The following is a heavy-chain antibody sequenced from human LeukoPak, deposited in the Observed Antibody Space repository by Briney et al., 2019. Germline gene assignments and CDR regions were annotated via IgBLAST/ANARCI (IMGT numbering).Heavy chain of an antibody. V-gene: IGHV3-23*01. Sequence: GGSLRLSCAASGFTFGSYAMSWVRQAPGKGLEWVSAISGSGGSTYYADSVKGRFTISRDNSKNTLYLQMNSLRAEDTAVYYCARVDTVMVPPNYFDYWGQGTLVTVSS. CDR1: GFTFGSYA. CDR3: ARVDTVMVPPNYFDY. D-gene: IGHD5-18*01. CDR2: ISGSGGST. J-gene: IGHJ4*02.